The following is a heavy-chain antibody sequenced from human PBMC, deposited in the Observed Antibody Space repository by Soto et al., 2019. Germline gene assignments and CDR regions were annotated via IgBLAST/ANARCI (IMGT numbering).Heavy chain of an antibody. D-gene: IGHD6-13*01. J-gene: IGHJ3*02. Sequence: ASLKVSCKASGYTFTSYGISWVRQAPGQGLEWMGWISAYNGNTNYAQKLQGRVTMTTDTSTSTAYMELRSLRSDDTAVYYCAITYSSSSGSNAFDIWGQGKMVTVSS. V-gene: IGHV1-18*01. CDR1: GYTFTSYG. CDR3: AITYSSSSGSNAFDI. CDR2: ISAYNGNT.